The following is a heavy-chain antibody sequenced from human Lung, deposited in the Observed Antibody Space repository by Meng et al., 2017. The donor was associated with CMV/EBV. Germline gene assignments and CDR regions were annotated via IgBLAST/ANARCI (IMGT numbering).Heavy chain of an antibody. CDR1: GYTFTSYG. J-gene: IGHJ4*02. D-gene: IGHD3-22*01. Sequence: SVXVSXXASGYTFTSYGISWVRQAPGQGLEWMGWISAYNGNTNYAQKLQGRVTMTTDTSTSTTYMELRSLRSDDTAVYYCARNTYYYDSSGYYTDYWGQGTXVTVAS. CDR2: ISAYNGNT. CDR3: ARNTYYYDSSGYYTDY. V-gene: IGHV1-18*01.